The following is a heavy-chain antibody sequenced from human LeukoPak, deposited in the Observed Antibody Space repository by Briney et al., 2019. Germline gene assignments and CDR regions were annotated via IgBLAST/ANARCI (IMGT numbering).Heavy chain of an antibody. V-gene: IGHV3-73*01. CDR3: TRDRGTYNWLDP. J-gene: IGHJ5*02. CDR2: IDRPAKSYAT. Sequence: GGSLKLSCAASGFTLSDSAIHWVRQASGKGLEWVGLIDRPAKSYATAYGASVGGRFTISRDDSKNTAYLQMDSLKTEDTALYYCTRDRGTYNWLDPWGQETLVTVSS. D-gene: IGHD1-26*01. CDR1: GFTLSDSA.